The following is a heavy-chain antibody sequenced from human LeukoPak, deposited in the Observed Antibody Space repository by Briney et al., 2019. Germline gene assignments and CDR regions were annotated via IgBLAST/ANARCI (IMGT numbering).Heavy chain of an antibody. CDR2: IYYSGST. J-gene: IGHJ5*02. D-gene: IGHD3-10*01. V-gene: IGHV4-39*07. CDR3: ARDLYVCYYGSGSYCTQEYFDP. Sequence: SETLSLTCTVSGGSISSSSYYWGWIRQPPGKGLEWIGSIYYSGSTYYNPSLKSRVTISVDTSKNQFSLKLSSVTAADTAVYYCARDLYVCYYGSGSYCTQEYFDPWGQGTLVTVSS. CDR1: GGSISSSSYY.